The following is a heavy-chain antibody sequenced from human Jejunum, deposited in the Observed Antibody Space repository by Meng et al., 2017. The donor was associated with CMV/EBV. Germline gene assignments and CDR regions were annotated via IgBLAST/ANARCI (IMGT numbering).Heavy chain of an antibody. CDR3: TSDYGGFDP. CDR1: GFSFSDYY. D-gene: IGHD4/OR15-4a*01. CDR2: IGTTSGIYT. V-gene: IGHV3-11*06. J-gene: IGHJ5*02. Sequence: VQWGGSGGGLVKPGGSLRLSCAASGFSFSDYYIHWIRQAPGKGLEWISYIGTTSGIYTKYIDSVTGRFTISRDNSKNTAFLQMNSLRPDDTGVYYCTSDYGGFDPWGQGTLVTVSS.